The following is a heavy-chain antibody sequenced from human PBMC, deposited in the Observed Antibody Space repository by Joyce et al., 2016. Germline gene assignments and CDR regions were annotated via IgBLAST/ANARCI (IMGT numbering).Heavy chain of an antibody. CDR2: MSGSGDYK. Sequence: EVQLLESGGGLVQPGGSLRLSCVVSGFTFSNFAMNWIRQDPGKGLECVSIMSGSGDYKKYADSVRGRFTISRDNSKNTVYLQMNDLRAEDTGVYFCARDWQADNWGQGTLVTVSS. CDR1: GFTFSNFA. CDR3: ARDWQADN. J-gene: IGHJ4*02. V-gene: IGHV3-23*01.